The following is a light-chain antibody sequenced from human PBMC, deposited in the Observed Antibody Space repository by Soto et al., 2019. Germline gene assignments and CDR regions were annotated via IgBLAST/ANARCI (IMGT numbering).Light chain of an antibody. Sequence: DIQMTQSPSSLSASVGDRVTITCRASQGIRTDLGWYQQKPGKAPKRLIYSASSLQSGVPSRFSGSGSGTEFTLPISSLQPEDFATYYCLQHNRYPRTFGQGTKVEIK. CDR1: QGIRTD. CDR2: SAS. CDR3: LQHNRYPRT. V-gene: IGKV1-17*01. J-gene: IGKJ1*01.